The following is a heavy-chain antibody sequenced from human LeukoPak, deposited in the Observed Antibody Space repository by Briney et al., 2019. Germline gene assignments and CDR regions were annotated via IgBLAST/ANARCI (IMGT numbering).Heavy chain of an antibody. CDR2: INHSGST. J-gene: IGHJ6*02. Sequence: RSETLSLTCAVYGGSFSGYYWSWIRQPPGKGLEWIGEINHSGSTNYNPSLKSRVTISVDTSKNQFSLKLSSVTAADTAVYYCARKGLSYYFSSYYGMDVWGQGTTVTVSS. CDR3: ARKGLSYYFSSYYGMDV. CDR1: GGSFSGYY. D-gene: IGHD3-22*01. V-gene: IGHV4-34*01.